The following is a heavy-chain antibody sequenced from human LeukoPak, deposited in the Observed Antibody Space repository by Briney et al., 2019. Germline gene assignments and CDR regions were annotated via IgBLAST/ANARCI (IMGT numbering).Heavy chain of an antibody. D-gene: IGHD1-26*01. CDR2: TNKDGRTI. CDR1: GFTFSSYW. J-gene: IGHJ4*02. Sequence: PGGSLRLSCAASGFTFSSYWMHWVRQAPGKGLVWVSRTNKDGRTITYADSVKGRFTVSRDNAKNTLYLQMNSLRAEDTAVYYCARTGSGNYLLDYWGQGTLVTVSS. CDR3: ARTGSGNYLLDY. V-gene: IGHV3-74*03.